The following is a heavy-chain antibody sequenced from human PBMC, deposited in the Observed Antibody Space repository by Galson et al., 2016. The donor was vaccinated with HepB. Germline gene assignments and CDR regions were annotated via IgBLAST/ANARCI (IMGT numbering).Heavy chain of an antibody. CDR1: GFTLSGSS. D-gene: IGHD3-10*01. CDR3: SSYDSPSSGTDYY. CDR2: ITTKADNYAT. J-gene: IGHJ4*02. Sequence: SLRLSCAASGFTLSGSSVHWVRQASGKGLEWVGRITTKADNYATAYGASVKGRFTISRDDSENTAYLQMNSLKIEDTAIYYCSSYDSPSSGTDYYWGQGSPVTVSS. V-gene: IGHV3-73*01.